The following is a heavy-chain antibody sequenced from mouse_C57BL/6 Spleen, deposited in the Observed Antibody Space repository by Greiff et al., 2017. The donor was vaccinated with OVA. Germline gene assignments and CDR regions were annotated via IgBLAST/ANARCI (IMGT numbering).Heavy chain of an antibody. CDR3: ARHGYGSSYAMDY. CDR2: ISNLAYSI. D-gene: IGHD1-1*01. J-gene: IGHJ4*01. V-gene: IGHV5-15*01. CDR1: GFTFSDYG. Sequence: DVMLVESGGGLVQPGGSLKLSCAASGFTFSDYGMAWVRQAPRTGPEWVAFISNLAYSIYYADTVTGRFTIFRANAKKNLYLEMSSLRSEDTARYYCARHGYGSSYAMDYWGQGTSVTVSS.